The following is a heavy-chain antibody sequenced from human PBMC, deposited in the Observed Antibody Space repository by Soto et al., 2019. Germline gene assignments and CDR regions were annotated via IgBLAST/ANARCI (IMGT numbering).Heavy chain of an antibody. V-gene: IGHV3-30*18. J-gene: IGHJ3*02. CDR3: AKGLRYFDWATEDAFDI. Sequence: GGSLRLSCAASGFTFSSYGMHWVRQAPGKGLEWVAVISYDGSNKYYADSVKGRFTISRDNSKNTLYLQMNSLRAEDTAVYYCAKGLRYFDWATEDAFDIWGQGTMVTVSS. CDR2: ISYDGSNK. CDR1: GFTFSSYG. D-gene: IGHD3-9*01.